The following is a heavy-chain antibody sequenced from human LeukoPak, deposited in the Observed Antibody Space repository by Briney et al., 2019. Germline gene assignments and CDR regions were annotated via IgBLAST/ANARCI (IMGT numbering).Heavy chain of an antibody. V-gene: IGHV4-4*02. CDR3: ARAPHYGDYAYLDY. CDR2: IYHSGST. D-gene: IGHD4-17*01. CDR1: GGPISSSNW. J-gene: IGHJ4*02. Sequence: PSETLSLTCAVSGGPISSSNWWTWVRQPPGKGLEWIGEIYHSGSTNYNPSLKSRVTISVDRSKNQFSLKLSSVTAADTAVYYCARAPHYGDYAYLDYWGQGTLVTVSS.